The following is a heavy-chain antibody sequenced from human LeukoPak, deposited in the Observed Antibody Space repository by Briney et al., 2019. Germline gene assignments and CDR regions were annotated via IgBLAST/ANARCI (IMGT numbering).Heavy chain of an antibody. CDR3: ARGRSIAAARWFDP. D-gene: IGHD6-13*01. CDR1: GGSFSGYY. V-gene: IGHV4-34*01. J-gene: IGHJ5*02. CDR2: INHSGST. Sequence: SETLSLTSAVYGGSFSGYYWSWIRQPPGKGLEWIGEINHSGSTNYNPSLKSRVTISVDTSKNQFSLKLSSVTAADTAVYYCARGRSIAAARWFDPWGQGTLVTVSS.